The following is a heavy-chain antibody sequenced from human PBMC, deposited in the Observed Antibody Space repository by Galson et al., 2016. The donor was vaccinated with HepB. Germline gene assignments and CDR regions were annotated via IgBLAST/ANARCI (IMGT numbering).Heavy chain of an antibody. CDR1: GYSFTSDG. V-gene: IGHV1-18*04. CDR2: ISPYNGNS. CDR3: AREGVCSDGSCYSGFDY. Sequence: SVKVSCKASGYSFTSDGISWVRQAPGQGLEWMGWISPYNGNSSYAQKFQGRVTMTTDTSTNTAYMELRSLRSDDTAVYYCAREGVCSDGSCYSGFDYWGQGTVVTVSS. J-gene: IGHJ4*03. D-gene: IGHD2-15*01.